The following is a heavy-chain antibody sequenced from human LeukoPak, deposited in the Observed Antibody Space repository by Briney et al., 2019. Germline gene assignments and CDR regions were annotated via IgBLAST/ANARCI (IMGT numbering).Heavy chain of an antibody. V-gene: IGHV4-39*01. CDR1: GASFSSSTYY. J-gene: IGHJ4*02. Sequence: SETLSLTCTVSGASFSSSTYYWGWIRQPPGKWLEWVGSIYYSGSTYYNPSLKSRVTMSVDTSKNQFSLKLSSVTAAATALYYCARHAGGISATGTRPFDYWGQGTLVTVSS. D-gene: IGHD6-13*01. CDR3: ARHAGGISATGTRPFDY. CDR2: IYYSGST.